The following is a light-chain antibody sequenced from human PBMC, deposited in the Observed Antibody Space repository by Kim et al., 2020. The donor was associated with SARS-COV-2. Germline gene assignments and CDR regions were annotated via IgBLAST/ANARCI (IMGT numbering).Light chain of an antibody. CDR3: QTWGTGFRV. CDR2: VNSDGSH. J-gene: IGLJ3*02. Sequence: QLVLTQSPSASASLGASVKLTCTLNSGHNSYSIAWHQQQPDKGPRFLMKVNSDGSHSKGDGIPDRFSGSSSGAERYLTISSLQSEDDADYYCQTWGTGFRVFGGGTRLTVL. V-gene: IGLV4-69*01. CDR1: SGHNSYS.